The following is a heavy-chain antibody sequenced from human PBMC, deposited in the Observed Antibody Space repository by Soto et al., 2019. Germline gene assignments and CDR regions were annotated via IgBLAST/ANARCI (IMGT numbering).Heavy chain of an antibody. CDR3: ATQDFRGTTGTT. CDR1: GFTFSTSA. D-gene: IGHD1-1*01. CDR2: ISAGGDRT. J-gene: IGHJ4*02. V-gene: IGHV3-23*01. Sequence: EVQLLESGGGLVQPGGSLRLSCAASGFTFSTSAMGWVRQAPGKGLEWVSLISAGGDRTYYANSAKGRFTISRDNSKNTLYLQVSSLTTEDTAVYYCATQDFRGTTGTTWGQGTLVTVSS.